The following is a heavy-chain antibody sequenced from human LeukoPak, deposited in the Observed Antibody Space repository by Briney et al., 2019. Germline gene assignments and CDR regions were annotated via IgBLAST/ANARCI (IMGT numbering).Heavy chain of an antibody. J-gene: IGHJ3*02. CDR1: GFTFSNYW. CDR2: IKQDGSEK. CDR3: AREPCGGDCYSRDAFDI. V-gene: IGHV3-7*01. Sequence: AGGSLRLSCAASGFTFSNYWMSWVRQAPGKGLEWVANIKQDGSEKYYVDSVKGRFTISRDNAKNSLYLQMNSLRAEDTAVYYCAREPCGGDCYSRDAFDIWGQGTMVTVSS. D-gene: IGHD2-21*02.